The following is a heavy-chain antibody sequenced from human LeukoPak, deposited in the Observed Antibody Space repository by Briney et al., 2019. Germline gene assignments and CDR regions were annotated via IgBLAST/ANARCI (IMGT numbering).Heavy chain of an antibody. Sequence: GASVKVSCKASGYTFTSYDINWVRQATGQGLEWMGWMNPNSGNTGYAQKFQGRVTITRNTSISTAYMELSSLRSEDTAVYYCAREVLVATTDDAEENWFDPWGQGTLVTVSS. J-gene: IGHJ5*02. D-gene: IGHD5-12*01. CDR1: GYTFTSYD. CDR2: MNPNSGNT. CDR3: AREVLVATTDDAEENWFDP. V-gene: IGHV1-8*03.